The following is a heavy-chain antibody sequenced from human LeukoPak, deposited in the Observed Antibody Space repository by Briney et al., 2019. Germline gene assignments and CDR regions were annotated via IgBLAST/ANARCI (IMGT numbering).Heavy chain of an antibody. CDR3: AKDYTTMVRGVDY. V-gene: IGHV3-23*01. CDR1: GFTFSDYA. Sequence: GGSLRLSCAASGFTFSDYAMNWVSQAPGKGLEWVSGIGYGAGIPYYADSVKGRFTISRDNSKNTLYLQMNSLRPEDTALYYCAKDYTTMVRGVDYWGQGTLVTVSS. J-gene: IGHJ4*02. D-gene: IGHD5-18*01. CDR2: IGYGAGIP.